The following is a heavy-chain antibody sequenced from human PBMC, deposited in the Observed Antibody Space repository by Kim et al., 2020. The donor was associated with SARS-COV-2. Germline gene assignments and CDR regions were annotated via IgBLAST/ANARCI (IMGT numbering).Heavy chain of an antibody. Sequence: SETLSLTCAVYGGSFSGYYWSWIRQPPGKGLEWIGEIKHSGSTNYNPSLKSGVTISVDTSKNQFSLKLSSVTAADTAVYYCAWGGYSSSWYGAKYYFDYWGQRTLVTVSS. J-gene: IGHJ4*02. CDR2: IKHSGST. CDR3: AWGGYSSSWYGAKYYFDY. CDR1: GGSFSGYY. V-gene: IGHV4-34*01. D-gene: IGHD6-13*01.